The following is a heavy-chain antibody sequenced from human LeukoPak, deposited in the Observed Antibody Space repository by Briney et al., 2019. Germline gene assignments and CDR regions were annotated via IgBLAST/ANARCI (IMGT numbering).Heavy chain of an antibody. J-gene: IGHJ6*02. V-gene: IGHV3-74*01. CDR3: AQSGGIDV. CDR1: GFTFSRFW. Sequence: GGSLRLSCAASGFTFSRFWMHWVRQVPGKGLVWVSRISGDGSSTNYADSVKGRFTISRDNSKNTLYLQMNSLRAEDTAVYYCAQSGGIDVWGQGTTVIVSS. CDR2: ISGDGSST.